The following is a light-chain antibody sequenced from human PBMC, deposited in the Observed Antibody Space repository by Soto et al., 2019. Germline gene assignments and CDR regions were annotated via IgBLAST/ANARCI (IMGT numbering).Light chain of an antibody. J-gene: IGLJ1*01. CDR3: SSFTSSSTFV. V-gene: IGLV2-14*03. CDR2: DVS. Sequence: QSVLAQPASVSGSRGQSITNSCTGTSSDVGRYNYVSWFQQHPGKVPKLIIYDVSNWPSGVSDRFSGSKSGNTASLTISGLQPEDEADYYCSSFTSSSTFVFGTGTKVTVL. CDR1: SSDVGRYNY.